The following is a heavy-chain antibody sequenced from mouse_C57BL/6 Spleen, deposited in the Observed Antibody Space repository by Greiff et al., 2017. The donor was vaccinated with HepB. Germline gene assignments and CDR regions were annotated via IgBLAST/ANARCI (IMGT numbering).Heavy chain of an antibody. CDR1: GYTFTSYW. V-gene: IGHV1-53*01. J-gene: IGHJ3*01. CDR2: ITPSNGGT. CDR3: AGEGYYGSSPAWFAY. Sequence: VQLQQPGTELVKPGASVKLSCKASGYTFTSYWMHWVKQRPGQGLEWIGNITPSNGGTNYNEKFKSKATLTVDKSSSTAYMQLRSLTSEDSAVYDCAGEGYYGSSPAWFAYWGQGTLVTVSA. D-gene: IGHD1-1*01.